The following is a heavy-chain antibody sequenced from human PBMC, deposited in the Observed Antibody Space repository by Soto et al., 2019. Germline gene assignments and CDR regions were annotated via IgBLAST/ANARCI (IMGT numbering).Heavy chain of an antibody. V-gene: IGHV1-18*01. Sequence: QVQMAQSGGEVKKLGASLKVSCKAFGYTFTNYGISWVRQAPGQGLEWMGWISPYNGHTNSAQKFQDRMSMTIDTSTATAYMELRSLRTDDTAVYYCARDHPFIVATMSIDFWGQGTLVSVSS. CDR1: GYTFTNYG. J-gene: IGHJ4*02. CDR2: ISPYNGHT. CDR3: ARDHPFIVATMSIDF. D-gene: IGHD5-12*01.